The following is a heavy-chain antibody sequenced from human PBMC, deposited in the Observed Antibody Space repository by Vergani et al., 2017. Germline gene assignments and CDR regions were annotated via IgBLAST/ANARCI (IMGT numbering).Heavy chain of an antibody. J-gene: IGHJ6*03. Sequence: EVQQVESGGGLVQPGRSLRLSCAASGFPFDDFAMNWVRQAPGKGLEWVSGISWNSGSIVYADSVTGRFTISRDNAKNSLYLQMNSLRAEDTALYYCSKSPSAGGYYYRDVWGKGTTVTVSS. CDR2: ISWNSGSI. V-gene: IGHV3-9*01. CDR3: SKSPSAGGYYYRDV. CDR1: GFPFDDFA.